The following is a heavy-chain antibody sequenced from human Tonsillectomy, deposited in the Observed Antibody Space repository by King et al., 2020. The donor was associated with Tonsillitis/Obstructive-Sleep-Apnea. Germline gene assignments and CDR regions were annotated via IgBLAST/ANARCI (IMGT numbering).Heavy chain of an antibody. V-gene: IGHV1-18*01. CDR1: GYTFNNYG. Sequence: VQLVQSGAEVKKPGASVKVSCKASGYTFNNYGISWVRQAPGQGLEWVGWISAYNGYTNYAQKLQGRVTMTTDTSTGTAYMDLRSLRSDDTAVYYCARDGPSYYDLLTGYPPGPTQLHFDYWGQGTLVTVSS. CDR2: ISAYNGYT. J-gene: IGHJ4*02. CDR3: ARDGPSYYDLLTGYPPGPTQLHFDY. D-gene: IGHD3-9*01.